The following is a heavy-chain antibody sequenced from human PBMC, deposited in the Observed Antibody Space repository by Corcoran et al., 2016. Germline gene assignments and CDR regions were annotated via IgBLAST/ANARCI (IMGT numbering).Heavy chain of an antibody. V-gene: IGHV4-59*01. D-gene: IGHD1-7*01. CDR3: ARGTGTTGRLQG. Sequence: QVQLQESGPGLVKPSETLSLTCTVSGGSISSYYWSWIRQPPGKGLEWIGYIYYSGSTNYNPSLKSRVTISVDTSKNQFSLKLSSVTAADTAVYYCARGTGTTGRLQGWGQGTLVTVSS. CDR2: IYYSGST. J-gene: IGHJ4*02. CDR1: GGSISSYY.